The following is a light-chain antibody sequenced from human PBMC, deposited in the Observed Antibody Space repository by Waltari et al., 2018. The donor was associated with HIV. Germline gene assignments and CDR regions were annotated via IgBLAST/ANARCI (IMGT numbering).Light chain of an antibody. CDR1: QGLLHTNGHNY. CDR2: MGS. V-gene: IGKV2-28*01. CDR3: MQALQTPRT. Sequence: EIVMTPSPLSLPVTPGEPASISCRSNQGLLHTNGHNYLDWYFQKPGQSPQVLIYMGSNRASGVPERFSGTGSGTDFTLKIRTVEAEDVGIYYCMQALQTPRTFGQGTKVEVK. J-gene: IGKJ1*01.